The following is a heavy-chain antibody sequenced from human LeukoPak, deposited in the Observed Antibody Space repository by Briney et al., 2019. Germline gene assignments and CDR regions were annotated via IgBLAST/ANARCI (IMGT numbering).Heavy chain of an antibody. J-gene: IGHJ5*02. CDR2: ISYDGSNE. CDR1: GFTFSSYG. D-gene: IGHD3-10*01. V-gene: IGHV3-30*03. CDR3: ARGSLVSQFDP. Sequence: GGSLRLSCAASGFTFSSYGMHWVRQAPGKGLEWVAVISYDGSNEYYADSVKGRFTISRDNSKNTLYLQMNSPRAEDTAVYYCARGSLVSQFDPWGQGTLVTVSS.